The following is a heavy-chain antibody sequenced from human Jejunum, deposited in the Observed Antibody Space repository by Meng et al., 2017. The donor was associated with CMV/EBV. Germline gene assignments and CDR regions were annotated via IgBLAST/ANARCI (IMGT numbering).Heavy chain of an antibody. J-gene: IGHJ3*02. Sequence: GYYIQWVRQAPGQGREWMGWINPNFSGTVYAQKFKGRVTMTRDTSISTAYMELSNLSSDDTAVYYCARDYYDSSGYNWRGAFDIWGQGAMVTVSS. CDR3: ARDYYDSSGYNWRGAFDI. CDR1: GYY. CDR2: INPNFSGT. V-gene: IGHV1-2*02. D-gene: IGHD3-22*01.